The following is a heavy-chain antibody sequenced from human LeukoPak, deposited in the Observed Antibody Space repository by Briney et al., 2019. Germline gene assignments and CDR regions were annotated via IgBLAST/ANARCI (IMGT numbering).Heavy chain of an antibody. CDR3: ARGKGYGDYDYYFDY. Sequence: SETLSLTCTVSGGSISSYYWSWIRQPPGKGLEWIGYIYYSGSTNYNPSLKSRVTISLDTSKNQFSLKLISVTAADTAVYYCARGKGYGDYDYYFDYWGQGTLVTVSS. CDR1: GGSISSYY. J-gene: IGHJ4*02. D-gene: IGHD4-17*01. V-gene: IGHV4-59*12. CDR2: IYYSGST.